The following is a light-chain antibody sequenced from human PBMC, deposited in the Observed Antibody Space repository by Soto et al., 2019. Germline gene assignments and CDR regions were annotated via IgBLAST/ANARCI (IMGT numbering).Light chain of an antibody. CDR1: QTGSSIY. V-gene: IGKV3-20*01. Sequence: IVLTQSPGTVSLSPGERATLSCRASQTGSSIYLAWYQQKPGQAPRLLIYGASTRATGIPDRFSGSGSVTDFPLTISRLESEDYAVYFCPHYGSSQWPCGQWTFGQGTKVDIK. CDR3: PHYGSSQWPCGQWT. CDR2: GAS. J-gene: IGKJ1*01.